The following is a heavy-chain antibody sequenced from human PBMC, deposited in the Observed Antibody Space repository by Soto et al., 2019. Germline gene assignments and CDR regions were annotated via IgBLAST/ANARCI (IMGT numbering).Heavy chain of an antibody. V-gene: IGHV1-69*04. Sequence: SSVKVSCKASGYSFTSYAMHWGRQAPGQRLEWMGRIIPILGIANYAQKFQGRVTITADKSTSTAYMELSSLRSEDTAVYYCARALNYYGSGSYPPRGYYYGMDVWGQGTTVTVSS. CDR1: GYSFTSYA. D-gene: IGHD3-10*01. CDR2: IIPILGIA. CDR3: ARALNYYGSGSYPPRGYYYGMDV. J-gene: IGHJ6*02.